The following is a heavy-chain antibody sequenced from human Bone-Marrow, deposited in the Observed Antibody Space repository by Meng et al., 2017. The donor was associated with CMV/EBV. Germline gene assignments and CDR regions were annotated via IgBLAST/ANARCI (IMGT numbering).Heavy chain of an antibody. D-gene: IGHD2-15*01. CDR3: ARDSVGNWFDP. CDR1: GYTFTSYY. J-gene: IGHJ5*02. Sequence: QVQLVQSGAEVKKPGASVKVSCKASGYTFTSYYMHWVRQAPGQGLEWMGIINPSGGSTSYAQKFQGRVTMTRDTSTSTVYMEPSSLRSEDTAVYYCARDSVGNWFDPWGQGTLVTVSS. CDR2: INPSGGST. V-gene: IGHV1-46*01.